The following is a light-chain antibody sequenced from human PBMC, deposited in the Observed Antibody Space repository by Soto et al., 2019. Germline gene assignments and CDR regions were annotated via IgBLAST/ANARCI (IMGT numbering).Light chain of an antibody. CDR2: STN. J-gene: IGLJ3*02. CDR3: VLYMGSGIWV. CDR1: SGSVSTTYF. Sequence: QAVVTQEPSFSVSPGGTVTLTCGLGSGSVSTTYFPTWYQQTPGQPPRTLIFSTNTRSSGVPNRFSGSILGSKAALTITGAQAEDESDYYCVLYMGSGIWVFGGGTQLTVL. V-gene: IGLV8-61*01.